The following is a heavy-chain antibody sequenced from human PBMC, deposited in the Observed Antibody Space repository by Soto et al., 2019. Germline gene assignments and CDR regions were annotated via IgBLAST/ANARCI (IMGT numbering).Heavy chain of an antibody. D-gene: IGHD3-9*01. CDR3: AREPIYDILTGPYFDY. CDR1: GFTFSTYG. V-gene: IGHV3-33*01. J-gene: IGHJ4*02. CDR2: IWSDGSNK. Sequence: PGGSLRLSCAASGFTFSTYGMHWVRQAPGKGLEWVALIWSDGSNKYYADSVKGRFTISRDNSKKTLYLQMNSLRAEDTAVYYCAREPIYDILTGPYFDYWGQGTLVTVSS.